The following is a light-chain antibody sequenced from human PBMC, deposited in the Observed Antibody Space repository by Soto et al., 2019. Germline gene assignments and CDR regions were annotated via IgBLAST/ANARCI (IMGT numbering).Light chain of an antibody. CDR2: KVS. CDR3: MQGTHWPPYT. CDR1: QSLAYSAGNTY. J-gene: IGKJ2*01. Sequence: DVVMTQSPLSLPVTLGQPASISCRSSQSLAYSAGNTYLNWFQQRPGQSPRRLIYKVSNRDSVVPARFSGSGSATDLTLTISRVEAEDVGAYYCMQGTHWPPYTFGQGTKLEIK. V-gene: IGKV2-30*01.